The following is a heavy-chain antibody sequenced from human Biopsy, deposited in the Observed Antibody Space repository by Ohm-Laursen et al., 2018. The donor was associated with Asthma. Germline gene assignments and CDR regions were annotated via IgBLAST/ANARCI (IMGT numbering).Heavy chain of an antibody. CDR3: ARAGALIVGATMGY. CDR2: INAGNGNT. CDR1: GYTFINYA. Sequence: SVKVSCKASGYTFINYAIHWVRQAPGQRLEWMGWINAGNGNTKYSQKFQGRVTISRDTSASTAYMDLSSLRSEDTAVYYCARAGALIVGATMGYWGQGTLVTVSS. D-gene: IGHD1-26*01. V-gene: IGHV1-3*01. J-gene: IGHJ4*02.